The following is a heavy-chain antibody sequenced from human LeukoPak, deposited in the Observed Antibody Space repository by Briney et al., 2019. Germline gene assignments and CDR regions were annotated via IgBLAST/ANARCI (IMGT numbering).Heavy chain of an antibody. CDR3: ARGGSSWFNY. D-gene: IGHD6-13*01. CDR1: GGSISSYY. CDR2: IYYSGST. Sequence: PSETLSLTCTVSGGSISSYYWSWIRQPPGKGLEWIGYIYYSGSTNYNPSLKSRVTISVDTSKNQFSLKLSSVTAADTAVYYCARGGSSWFNYWGQGTLVTVSS. V-gene: IGHV4-59*01. J-gene: IGHJ4*02.